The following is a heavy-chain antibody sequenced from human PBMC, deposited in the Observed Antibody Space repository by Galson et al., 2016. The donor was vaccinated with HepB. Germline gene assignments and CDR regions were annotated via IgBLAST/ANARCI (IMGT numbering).Heavy chain of an antibody. Sequence: SLRLSCAASGFTFGHYAMHWVRQAPGKGLEWVSGSSWNSDSIGYADSVKGRFTISRDNAKNSLYLQMNSLRAEDTALYYGAKSDCSSTSCFPDYWGQGTLVTVSS. D-gene: IGHD2-2*01. CDR3: AKSDCSSTSCFPDY. CDR1: GFTFGHYA. V-gene: IGHV3-9*01. J-gene: IGHJ4*02. CDR2: SSWNSDSI.